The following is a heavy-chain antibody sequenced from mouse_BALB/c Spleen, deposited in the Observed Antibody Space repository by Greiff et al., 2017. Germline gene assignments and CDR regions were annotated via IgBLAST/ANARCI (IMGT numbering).Heavy chain of an antibody. J-gene: IGHJ2*01. CDR2: IYPGDGST. Sequence: QVQLQQSGPELVKPGASVKMSCKASGYTFTSYYIHWVKQRPGQGLEWIGWIYPGDGSTKYNEKFKGKTTLTADKSSSTAYMLLSSLTSEDSAIYFCARGTTADYWGQGTTLTVSS. V-gene: IGHV1S56*01. D-gene: IGHD1-2*01. CDR1: GYTFTSYY. CDR3: ARGTTADY.